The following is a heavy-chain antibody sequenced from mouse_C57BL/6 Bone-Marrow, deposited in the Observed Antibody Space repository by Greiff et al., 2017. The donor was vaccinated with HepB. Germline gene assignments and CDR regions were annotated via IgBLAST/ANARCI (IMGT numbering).Heavy chain of an antibody. CDR1: GYTFTSYG. CDR2: IYPRSGNT. J-gene: IGHJ1*03. V-gene: IGHV1-81*01. CDR3: ARGIRSDWYFDV. Sequence: VMLVESGAELARPGASVKLSCKASGYTFTSYGISWVKQRTGQGLEWIGEIYPRSGNTYYNEKFKGKATLTADKSSSTAYMELRSLTSEDSAVYFCARGIRSDWYFDVWGTGTTVTVSS.